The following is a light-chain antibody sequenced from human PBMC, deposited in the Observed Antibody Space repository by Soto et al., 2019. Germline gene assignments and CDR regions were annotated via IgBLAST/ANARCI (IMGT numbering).Light chain of an antibody. J-gene: IGKJ2*01. CDR1: QSVSNN. V-gene: IGKV3-15*01. CDR2: GAS. Sequence: EIVMTQSPATLSMSPGERATLSCRASQSVSNNLAWYQHKPGQTPRLLIYGASTRATGIPVRFSGSGSGTEFTLTISSLQSEDFVVYYCQQYNNWPPVTFGQGTKLEIK. CDR3: QQYNNWPPVT.